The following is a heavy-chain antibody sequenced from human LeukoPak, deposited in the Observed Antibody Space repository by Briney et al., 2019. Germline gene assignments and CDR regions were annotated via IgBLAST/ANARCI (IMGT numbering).Heavy chain of an antibody. J-gene: IGHJ4*02. Sequence: SQTLSLTCTVSGGSISSGTYYWTWIRQPAGKGLEWIGRIYTTGSTNYNPSLKSRVTMSTDTSKNQFSLKLSSVTAADTAVYYCARVTTGGYYNCRGQGTLVTVSS. D-gene: IGHD3-22*01. CDR3: ARVTTGGYYNC. CDR2: IYTTGST. V-gene: IGHV4-61*02. CDR1: GGSISSGTYY.